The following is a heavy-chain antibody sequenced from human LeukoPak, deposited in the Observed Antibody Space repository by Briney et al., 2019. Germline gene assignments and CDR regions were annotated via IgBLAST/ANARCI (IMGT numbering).Heavy chain of an antibody. CDR2: IGGSGGST. V-gene: IGHV3-23*01. CDR3: AKGFRYFDS. J-gene: IGHJ4*02. CDR1: GFNFTDYG. Sequence: PGGSLRLSCAASGFNFTDYGVTWVRQAPGKGREWVSGIGGSGGSTFYADSVKGRFTISRDNSNNTLYLQMNTLRDQDTAVYYCAKGFRYFDSWGQGTLVTVSS.